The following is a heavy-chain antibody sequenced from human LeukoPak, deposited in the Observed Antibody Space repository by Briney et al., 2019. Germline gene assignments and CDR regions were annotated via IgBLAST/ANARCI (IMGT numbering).Heavy chain of an antibody. CDR3: ARLKFYDSTGYSPGYYMDV. Sequence: TSETLSLTCTVSGGSIISNYWSWIRQSAGTGLEWIGRIYGSGITDYNPSLKSRVTMSLDTSRKQFSLRLTSVTAADTAVYYCARLKFYDSTGYSPGYYMDVWAKGTTVSVFS. V-gene: IGHV4-4*07. CDR2: IYGSGIT. CDR1: GGSIISNY. J-gene: IGHJ6*03. D-gene: IGHD3-22*01.